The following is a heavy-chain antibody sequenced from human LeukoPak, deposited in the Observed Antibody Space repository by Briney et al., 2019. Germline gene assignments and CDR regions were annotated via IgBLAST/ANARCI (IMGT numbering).Heavy chain of an antibody. CDR2: ISGSGGST. CDR1: GFTFDNYA. CDR3: AKFVKGRPTTVTKAYDY. J-gene: IGHJ4*02. Sequence: GGSLRLSCAASGFTFDNYAMNWVRQAPGKGLEWVSAISGSGGSTYYADSVKGRFTISRDNSKNTLYLQMNSLRAEDTAVYYCAKFVKGRPTTVTKAYDYWGQGTLVTVSS. V-gene: IGHV3-23*01. D-gene: IGHD4-17*01.